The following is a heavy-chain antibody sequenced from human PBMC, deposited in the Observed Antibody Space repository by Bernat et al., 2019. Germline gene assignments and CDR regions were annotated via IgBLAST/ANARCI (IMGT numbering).Heavy chain of an antibody. CDR3: ARLFSKYYASSCYYSRDYYYGMDV. D-gene: IGHD3-22*01. CDR2: ISSSGSTI. V-gene: IGHV3-11*01. CDR1: GFTFSDYY. Sequence: QVQLVESGGGLVKPGVSLRLSCAASGFTFSDYYMSWIRQAPGKGLEWVSYISSSGSTIYYADSVKGRFTISRDNAKNSLYLQMNSLRAEDTAVYYCARLFSKYYASSCYYSRDYYYGMDVWGQGTTATVSS. J-gene: IGHJ6*02.